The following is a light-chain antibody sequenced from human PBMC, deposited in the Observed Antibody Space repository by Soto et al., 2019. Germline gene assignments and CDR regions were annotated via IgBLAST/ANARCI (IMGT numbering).Light chain of an antibody. CDR3: QQYNNWPPIT. V-gene: IGKV3D-20*02. CDR2: NAS. CDR1: QSVSSSY. J-gene: IGKJ5*01. Sequence: EIVLTQSPGTLSLSPGERATLSCRASQSVSSSYLAWYQQKPGQAPRLLIYNASSRATGIPDRFSGSGSGTDFTLTISRLEPEDFAVYYCQQYNNWPPITFGQGTRRENK.